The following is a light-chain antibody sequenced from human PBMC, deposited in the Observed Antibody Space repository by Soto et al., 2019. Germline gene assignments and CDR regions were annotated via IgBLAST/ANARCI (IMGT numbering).Light chain of an antibody. J-gene: IGLJ2*01. V-gene: IGLV2-14*03. CDR1: SSDVGGYNY. CDR3: CSYTISTTRV. CDR2: DVS. Sequence: QSVLSQPASVSGSPGQSVTISCTGTSSDVGGYNYVSWYQQHPGKAPKVMIYDVSDRPGGVSNRFSGSKSGNTASLIISGLLAEDEADYYCCSYTISTTRVFGGGTKVTVL.